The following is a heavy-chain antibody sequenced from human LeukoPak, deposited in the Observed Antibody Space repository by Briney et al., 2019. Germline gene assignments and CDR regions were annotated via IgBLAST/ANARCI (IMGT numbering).Heavy chain of an antibody. Sequence: GGSLRLSCTASGFTFRTYAMNWVRQAPGKGLEWLSGISGSGNGTYYADSVKGRFIISRDNSKNMVYLQMNSLTVEDVATYYCAKRTMSAFDSWGQGTLLIVSS. V-gene: IGHV3-23*01. CDR3: AKRTMSAFDS. J-gene: IGHJ4*02. CDR1: GFTFRTYA. D-gene: IGHD5-24*01. CDR2: ISGSGNGT.